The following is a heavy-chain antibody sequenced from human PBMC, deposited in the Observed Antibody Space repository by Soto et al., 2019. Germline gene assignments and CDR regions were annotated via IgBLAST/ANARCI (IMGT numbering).Heavy chain of an antibody. CDR3: ARVNIAWNDVGAMDV. D-gene: IGHD1-1*01. CDR1: GFTFSTYA. CDR2: ILYDGSKK. J-gene: IGHJ6*02. V-gene: IGHV3-30-3*01. Sequence: QVQLVESGGGVVQPGRSLRLSCAASGFTFSTYAMHWVRQAPGKGLEWVAVILYDGSKKDYADSVKGRFTISRDNSKNTLYLQMYSLRAEDTAVYYCARVNIAWNDVGAMDVWGQGTTVTVSS.